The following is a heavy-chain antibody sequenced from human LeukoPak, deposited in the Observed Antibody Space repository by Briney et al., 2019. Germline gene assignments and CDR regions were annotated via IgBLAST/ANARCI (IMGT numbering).Heavy chain of an antibody. D-gene: IGHD2-15*01. Sequence: ASVKVSCKASGYTFTSYGISWVRQAPGQGLEWMGWISAYNGNTNYAQKLQGRVTMTTDTSTSTAYMELRSLRSDDTAVYYCARDLGLEGYCSGGSCYDNTLVSDYWGQGTLVTVSS. CDR3: ARDLGLEGYCSGGSCYDNTLVSDY. J-gene: IGHJ4*02. CDR1: GYTFTSYG. CDR2: ISAYNGNT. V-gene: IGHV1-18*01.